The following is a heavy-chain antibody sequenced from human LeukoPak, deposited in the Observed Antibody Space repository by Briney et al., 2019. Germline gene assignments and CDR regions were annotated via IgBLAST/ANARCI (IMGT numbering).Heavy chain of an antibody. CDR1: GFTFDDYA. CDR3: AKDAGYGDYSYYFDY. D-gene: IGHD4-17*01. CDR2: ISWNSGSI. J-gene: IGHJ4*02. V-gene: IGHV3-9*01. Sequence: PGGSLRLSCAASGFTFDDYAMHWVRQAPGKGLEWVSGISWNSGSIGYADSVKGRFTISRDNAKNSLYLQMNSLRAEDTALYYCAKDAGYGDYSYYFDYWGQGTLVTVSP.